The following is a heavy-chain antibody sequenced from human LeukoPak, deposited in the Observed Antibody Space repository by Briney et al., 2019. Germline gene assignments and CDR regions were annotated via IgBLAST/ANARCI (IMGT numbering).Heavy chain of an antibody. D-gene: IGHD4-11*01. J-gene: IGHJ4*02. CDR1: GFTFSPYS. V-gene: IGHV3-48*01. CDR3: VRSTAHFDF. CDR2: ITSSSTTI. Sequence: GGSLRLSCAASGFTFSPYSMNWVRQAPGKGLEWLSYITSSSTTIYYADSVKGRFTISRDDAKNSLFLQMNSLRAEDTAVYYCVRSTAHFDFWGQGTLVTVSS.